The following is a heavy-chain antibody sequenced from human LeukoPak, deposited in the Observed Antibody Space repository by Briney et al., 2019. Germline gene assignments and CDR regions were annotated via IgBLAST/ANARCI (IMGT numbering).Heavy chain of an antibody. J-gene: IGHJ4*02. V-gene: IGHV3-48*03. CDR1: GFTFSSYE. Sequence: GGSLRLSCAASGFTFSSYEMNWVRQAPGKGPEWVSYISSSGSTIYYADSVKGRFTISRDNAKNSLYLQMNSLRAEDTAVYYCAREIYSYGLYYFDYWGQGTLVTVSS. D-gene: IGHD5-18*01. CDR3: AREIYSYGLYYFDY. CDR2: ISSSGSTI.